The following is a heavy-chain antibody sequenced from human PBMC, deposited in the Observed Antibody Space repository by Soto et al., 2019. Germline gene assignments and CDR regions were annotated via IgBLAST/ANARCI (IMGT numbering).Heavy chain of an antibody. CDR2: ISGSGGST. D-gene: IGHD3-22*01. J-gene: IGHJ4*02. CDR1: GFTFSSYA. Sequence: GGSLRLSCAASGFTFSSYAMSWVRQAPGKGLEWVSAISGSGGSTYYADSVKGRFTISRDNSKNTLYLQMNSLRAEDTAVYYCAKGHYYDSSGYYYYLDYWGQGTLVTVSS. CDR3: AKGHYYDSSGYYYYLDY. V-gene: IGHV3-23*01.